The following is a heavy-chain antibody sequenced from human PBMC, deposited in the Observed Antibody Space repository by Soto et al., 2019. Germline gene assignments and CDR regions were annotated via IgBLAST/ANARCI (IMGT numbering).Heavy chain of an antibody. D-gene: IGHD3-16*01. CDR1: SGSISSSNW. CDR2: IYHSGST. V-gene: IGHV4-4*02. CDR3: ARGSYDYIWGSPPVAFDI. J-gene: IGHJ3*02. Sequence: QVQLQESGPGLVKPSGTLSLTCAVSSGSISSSNWWSWVRQPPGKGPEWIGEIYHSGSTNYNPSLKSRVTISVHQSKNEFSLKLSSVTAADTPVYYCARGSYDYIWGSPPVAFDIWGQGTMVTVS.